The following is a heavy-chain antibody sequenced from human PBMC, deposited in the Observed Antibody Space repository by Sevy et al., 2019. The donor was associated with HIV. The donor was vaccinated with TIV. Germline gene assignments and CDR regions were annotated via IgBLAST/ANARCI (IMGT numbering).Heavy chain of an antibody. CDR3: ARVDAPGWRWSHDAFDI. V-gene: IGHV3-21*01. CDR2: ISSSSSSI. Sequence: GGSLRLSCAASGFTFSSFSMNWVRQAPGKGLEWVSSISSSSSSIYYADSVKGRFTISRDNAKNSLYLQMNSLRAEDTAVYYCARVDAPGWRWSHDAFDIWGQGTMVTVSS. D-gene: IGHD2-15*01. CDR1: GFTFSSFS. J-gene: IGHJ3*02.